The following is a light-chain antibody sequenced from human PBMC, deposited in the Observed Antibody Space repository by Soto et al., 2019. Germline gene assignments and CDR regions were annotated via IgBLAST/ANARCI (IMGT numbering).Light chain of an antibody. CDR1: SSNIGGYP. V-gene: IGLV1-44*01. J-gene: IGLJ2*01. CDR3: AAWDGGLNGVL. Sequence: QSVLTQPPSVSGTPGQRVTISCSGSSSNIGGYPVNWYQQLPGMAPKLLIYGYNQRPSGVPGRFSGSKSGTSASLAISGLQSEDEANYYCAAWDGGLNGVLFGGGTKLTV. CDR2: GYN.